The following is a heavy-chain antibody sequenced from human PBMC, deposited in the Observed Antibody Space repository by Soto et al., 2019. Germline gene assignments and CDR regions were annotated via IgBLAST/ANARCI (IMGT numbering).Heavy chain of an antibody. CDR1: GFTFSDYY. CDR3: ARPLYFTNGVCRYGMDV. J-gene: IGHJ6*02. D-gene: IGHD2-8*01. Sequence: QVQLVESGGGLVKPGGSLRLSCAASGFTFSDYYMSWIRQAPGKGLEWGSYISSSSSYTNYSDSVKGRFTISRDNAKNSLYLQMNSLRAEDTAVYYCARPLYFTNGVCRYGMDVWGQGTTVTVSS. CDR2: ISSSSSYT. V-gene: IGHV3-11*06.